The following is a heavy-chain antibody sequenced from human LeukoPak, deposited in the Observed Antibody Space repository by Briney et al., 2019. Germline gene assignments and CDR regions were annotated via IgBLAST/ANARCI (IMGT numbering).Heavy chain of an antibody. V-gene: IGHV1-46*01. J-gene: IGHJ4*02. CDR3: ARDGGAYGH. CDR1: GYSFTGNY. CDR2: IYPRDGST. D-gene: IGHD3-16*01. Sequence: ASVKVSCKASGYSFTGNYIHWVRQAPGQGLEWMGMIYPRDGSTSYAQKFQGRVTITADESTSTAYMELSSLRSEDTAVYYCARDGGAYGHWGQGTLVTVSS.